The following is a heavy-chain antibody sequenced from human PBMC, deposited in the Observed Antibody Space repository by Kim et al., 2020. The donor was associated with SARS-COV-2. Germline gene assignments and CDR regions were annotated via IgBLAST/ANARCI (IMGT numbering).Heavy chain of an antibody. CDR1: GGSIGANY. J-gene: IGHJ3*02. D-gene: IGHD3-16*01. V-gene: IGHV4-59*13. CDR3: ARAIDVKNDAFDI. Sequence: SETLSLTCTVSGGSIGANYWSWIRQPLGKGLECIGYIYYSGSTNYNPSLKSRVTISIDTSKNQFSLKLSSVTAADTAVYYCARAIDVKNDAFDIWGQGTMVTVSS. CDR2: IYYSGST.